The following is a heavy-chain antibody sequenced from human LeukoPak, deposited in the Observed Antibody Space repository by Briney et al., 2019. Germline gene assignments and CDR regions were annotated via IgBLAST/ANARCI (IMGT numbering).Heavy chain of an antibody. J-gene: IGHJ6*03. CDR3: ARETQQHYYYYYMDV. D-gene: IGHD6-13*01. Sequence: ASVKVSCKASGGTFSSYAISWMRQAPGQGLEWMGRIIPIFGTANYAQKFQGRVTITTDESTSTAYMELSSLRSEDTAVYYCARETQQHYYYYYMDVWGKGTTVTVSS. V-gene: IGHV1-69*05. CDR2: IIPIFGTA. CDR1: GGTFSSYA.